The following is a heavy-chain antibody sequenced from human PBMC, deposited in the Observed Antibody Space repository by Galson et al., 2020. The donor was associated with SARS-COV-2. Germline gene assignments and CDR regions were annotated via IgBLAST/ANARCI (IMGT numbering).Heavy chain of an antibody. CDR3: ASIFGVVIMKEGGYYGMDV. CDR1: GFTFSSYS. CDR2: ISSSSSYI. V-gene: IGHV3-21*01. Sequence: TGGSLRLSCAASGFTFSSYSMNWVRQAPGKGLEWVSSISSSSSYIHYADSVKGRFTISRDNAKNSLYLQMNSLRAEDTAVYYCASIFGVVIMKEGGYYGMDVWGQGTTVTVSS. J-gene: IGHJ6*02. D-gene: IGHD3-3*01.